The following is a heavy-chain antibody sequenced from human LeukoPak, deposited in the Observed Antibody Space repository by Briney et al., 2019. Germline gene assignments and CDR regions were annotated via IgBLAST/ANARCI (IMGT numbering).Heavy chain of an antibody. J-gene: IGHJ3*01. CDR3: VRDLDWGAFDV. CDR2: IRSGATTI. D-gene: IGHD3/OR15-3a*01. CDR1: GFSFSDYY. V-gene: IGHV3-11*01. Sequence: PGGSLRLSCEASGFSFSDYYMSWIRQPPGKGLEWIAYIRSGATTIYYADSVKGRFTISRDDAKNSLFLQMNSLRAEDTALYYCVRDLDWGAFDVWGQGTMVTVSS.